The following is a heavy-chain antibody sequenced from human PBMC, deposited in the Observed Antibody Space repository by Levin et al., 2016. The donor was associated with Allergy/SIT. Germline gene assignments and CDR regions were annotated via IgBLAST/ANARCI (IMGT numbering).Heavy chain of an antibody. CDR1: GFSFEDYG. CDR3: ARGHCASTSCHIDY. J-gene: IGHJ4*02. CDR2: INWSGATT. Sequence: GESLKISCAASGFSFEDYGMNWVRQSPGKGLEWVSGINWSGATTAYEDSLKGRFTISRDNAKNSLYLQMNSLRTEDTALYFCARGHCASTSCHIDYWGQGILVTVSS. D-gene: IGHD2-2*01. V-gene: IGHV3-20*04.